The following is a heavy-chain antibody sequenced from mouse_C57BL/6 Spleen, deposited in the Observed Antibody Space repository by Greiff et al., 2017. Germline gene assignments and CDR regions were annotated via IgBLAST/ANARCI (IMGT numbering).Heavy chain of an antibody. CDR2: ISDGGSYT. Sequence: DVMLVESGGGLVKPGGSLKLSCAASGFTFSSYAMSWVRQTPEKRLEWVATISDGGSYTYYPDNVKGRFTISRDNAKNNLYLQMSHLKSEDTAMYYCAREGGDDYGNYFDYWGQGTTLTVSS. CDR3: AREGGDDYGNYFDY. V-gene: IGHV5-4*01. CDR1: GFTFSSYA. J-gene: IGHJ2*01. D-gene: IGHD2-4*01.